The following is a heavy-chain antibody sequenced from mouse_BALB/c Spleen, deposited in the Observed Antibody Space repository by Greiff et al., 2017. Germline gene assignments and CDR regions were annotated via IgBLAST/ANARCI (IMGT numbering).Heavy chain of an antibody. J-gene: IGHJ2*01. V-gene: IGHV1-7*01. Sequence: QVHVKQSGAELAKPGASVKMSCKASGYTFTSYWMHWVKQRPGQGLEWIGYINPSTGYTEYNQKFKDKATLTADKSSSTAYMQLSSLTSEDSAVYYCASGYMITTGFDYWGQGTTLTVSS. CDR1: GYTFTSYW. CDR2: INPSTGYT. D-gene: IGHD2-4*01. CDR3: ASGYMITTGFDY.